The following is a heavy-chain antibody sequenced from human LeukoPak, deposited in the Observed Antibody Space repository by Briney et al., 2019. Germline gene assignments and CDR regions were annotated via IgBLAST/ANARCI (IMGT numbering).Heavy chain of an antibody. V-gene: IGHV3-7*01. Sequence: PGGSLRLSCAASGFTFSSYWMSWVRQAPGKGLEWVANIKQDGSEKYYVDSVKGRFTISRDNAKNSLYLQMNSLRAEDTAVYYCAREWSSSWYRGSPYFDYWGQGTLVTVSS. J-gene: IGHJ4*02. CDR2: IKQDGSEK. D-gene: IGHD6-13*01. CDR1: GFTFSSYW. CDR3: AREWSSSWYRGSPYFDY.